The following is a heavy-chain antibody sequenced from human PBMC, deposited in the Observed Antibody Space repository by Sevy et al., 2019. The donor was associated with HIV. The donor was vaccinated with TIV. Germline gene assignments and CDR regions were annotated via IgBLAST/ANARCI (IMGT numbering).Heavy chain of an antibody. J-gene: IGHJ1*01. D-gene: IGHD3-22*01. CDR3: ARDRDHYYDSSGYYYGTPWPEYFQH. CDR2: ISSSSSTI. V-gene: IGHV3-48*02. Sequence: GGSLRLSCAASGFTFSSYSMNWVRQAPGKGLEWVSYISSSSSTIYYADSVKGRFTISRDNAKNYLYLQMNSLRDEDTAVYYGARDRDHYYDSSGYYYGTPWPEYFQHWGQGTLVTVSS. CDR1: GFTFSSYS.